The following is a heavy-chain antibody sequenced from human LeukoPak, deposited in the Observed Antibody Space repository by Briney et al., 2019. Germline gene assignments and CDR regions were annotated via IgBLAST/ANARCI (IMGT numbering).Heavy chain of an antibody. J-gene: IGHJ4*02. CDR1: GFTFSSYG. CDR3: AKDGSSGWSYYFDY. Sequence: GGSLRLSCAASGFTFSSYGMSWVRQAPGKGLEWVSAISGSGGSIYYADSVKGRFTISRDNSKNTVYLQMNSLRPEDTAVYYCAKDGSSGWSYYFDYWGQGTLVTVSS. V-gene: IGHV3-23*01. D-gene: IGHD6-19*01. CDR2: ISGSGGSI.